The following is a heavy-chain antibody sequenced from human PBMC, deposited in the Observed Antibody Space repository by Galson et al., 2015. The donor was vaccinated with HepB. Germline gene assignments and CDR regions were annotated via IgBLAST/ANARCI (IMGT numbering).Heavy chain of an antibody. CDR3: ARGSGTIAAAGTGY. V-gene: IGHV3-30-3*01. CDR2: ISYDGSNK. Sequence: SLRLSCAASGFTFSSYAMHWVRQAPGKGLEWVAVISYDGSNKYYADSVKGRFTISRDNSKNTLYLQMNSLRAEDTAVYYCARGSGTIAAAGTGYWGQGTLVTVSS. CDR1: GFTFSSYA. J-gene: IGHJ4*02. D-gene: IGHD6-13*01.